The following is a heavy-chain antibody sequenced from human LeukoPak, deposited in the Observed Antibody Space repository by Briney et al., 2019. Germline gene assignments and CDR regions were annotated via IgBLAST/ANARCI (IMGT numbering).Heavy chain of an antibody. J-gene: IGHJ1*01. V-gene: IGHV1-69*05. CDR2: IIPIFGTA. CDR1: GGTFSSYA. CDR3: ARGATSLVGATDLFRDDTREYFQH. D-gene: IGHD1-26*01. Sequence: SVKVSCKASGGTFSSYAISWVRQAPGQGLEWMGGIIPIFGTANYAQKFQGRVTITTDESTSTAYMELSSLRSEDTAVYYCARGATSLVGATDLFRDDTREYFQHWGQGTLVTVSS.